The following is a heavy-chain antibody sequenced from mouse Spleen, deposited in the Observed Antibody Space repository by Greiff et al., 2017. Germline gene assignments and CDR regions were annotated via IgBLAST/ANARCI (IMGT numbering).Heavy chain of an antibody. CDR1: GYTFTSYW. J-gene: IGHJ3*01. Sequence: VKLVESGAELARPGASVKLSCKASGYTFTSYWMQWVKQRHGQGLEWIGAIYPGDGDTRYTQKFKGKATLTADKSSSTAYMQLSSLASEDSAVYYCARGGNYGFAYWGQGTLVTVSA. V-gene: IGHV1-87*01. CDR3: ARGGNYGFAY. D-gene: IGHD2-1*01. CDR2: IYPGDGDT.